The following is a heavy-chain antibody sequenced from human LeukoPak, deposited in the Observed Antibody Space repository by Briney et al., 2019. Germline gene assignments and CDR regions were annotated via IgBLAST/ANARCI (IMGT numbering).Heavy chain of an antibody. CDR1: GYTFTSYY. Sequence: ASVKVSCKASGYTFTSYYMHWVRQAPGQGLEWMGIINPSGGSTSYAQKFQGRVTMTRDTSTSTAYVELTSLRSDDTAVYYCARALARDVYNINWFDPWGQGTLVTVSS. CDR3: ARALARDVYNINWFDP. CDR2: INPSGGST. D-gene: IGHD5-24*01. V-gene: IGHV1-46*01. J-gene: IGHJ5*02.